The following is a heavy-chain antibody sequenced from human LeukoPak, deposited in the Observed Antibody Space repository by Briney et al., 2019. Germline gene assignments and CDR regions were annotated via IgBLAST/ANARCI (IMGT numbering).Heavy chain of an antibody. CDR2: ISYDGSNK. V-gene: IGHV3-30*04. J-gene: IGHJ4*02. CDR3: ASIRWGYQLPLDEGHY. D-gene: IGHD2-2*01. Sequence: PGRSLRLSCAASGFTFSSYAMHWVRQAPGKGLEWVAVISYDGSNKYYADSVKGRFTISRDNSKNTLYLQMNSLRAEDTAVYYCASIRWGYQLPLDEGHYWGQGTLVTVSS. CDR1: GFTFSSYA.